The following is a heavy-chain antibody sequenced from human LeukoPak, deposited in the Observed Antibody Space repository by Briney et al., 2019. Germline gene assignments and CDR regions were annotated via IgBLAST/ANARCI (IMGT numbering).Heavy chain of an antibody. CDR1: GYTLTSYD. V-gene: IGHV1-8*01. D-gene: IGHD3-22*01. Sequence: GASVKVSCKASGYTLTSYDINWVRQATGQGLEWMGWMNPNSGNTGYAQKFQGRVTMTRNTSISTAYMELSSLRSEDTAVYYCARAQSITHYYDSSGYGFDPWGQGTLVTVSS. J-gene: IGHJ5*02. CDR2: MNPNSGNT. CDR3: ARAQSITHYYDSSGYGFDP.